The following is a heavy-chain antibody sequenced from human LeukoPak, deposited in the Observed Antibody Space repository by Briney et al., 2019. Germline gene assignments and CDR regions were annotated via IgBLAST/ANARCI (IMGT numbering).Heavy chain of an antibody. Sequence: PSQTLSLTCTVSGGSISSGGYYWSWIRQHPGKGLEWIGYIYYSGSTYYNPSLKSRVTISVDTSKNQFSLKLSSVTAADTAVYYCARGDAIFGVATIDYWGQGTLVTVSP. CDR3: ARGDAIFGVATIDY. D-gene: IGHD3-3*01. CDR2: IYYSGST. J-gene: IGHJ4*02. CDR1: GGSISSGGYY. V-gene: IGHV4-31*03.